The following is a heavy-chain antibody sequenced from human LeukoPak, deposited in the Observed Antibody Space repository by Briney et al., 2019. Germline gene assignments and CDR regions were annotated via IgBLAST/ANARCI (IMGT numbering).Heavy chain of an antibody. CDR3: AKDTSGWYGFDY. V-gene: IGHV3-23*01. J-gene: IGHJ4*02. CDR2: ISDSGSTA. Sequence: AGGSLRLSCAASTFTFSSYAMNWVRQAPGKGLEWVSVISDSGSTAYYADSVKGRFTISRDNSKNTLYLQMNSLRAEDTAVYYCAKDTSGWYGFDYWGQGTLVTVSS. D-gene: IGHD6-19*01. CDR1: TFTFSSYA.